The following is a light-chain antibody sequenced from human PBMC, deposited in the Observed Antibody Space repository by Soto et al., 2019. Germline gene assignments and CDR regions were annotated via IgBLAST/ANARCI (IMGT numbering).Light chain of an antibody. CDR1: QSVTSSY. J-gene: IGKJ4*01. V-gene: IGKV3-20*01. Sequence: EIVLTQSPGTLSLSPGERATLSCRASQSVTSSYLAWYQRKPGQAPRLLIYGSSSRATGIPDRFSGSGSGTDFSLTISRLEPEAFAVYYCQQYGDSLLTFGGGTRVEMK. CDR3: QQYGDSLLT. CDR2: GSS.